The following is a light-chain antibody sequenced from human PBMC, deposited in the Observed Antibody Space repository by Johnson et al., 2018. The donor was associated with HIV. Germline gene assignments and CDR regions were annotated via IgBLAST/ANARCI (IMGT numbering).Light chain of an antibody. CDR2: ENN. Sequence: QSVLTQPPSVSAAPGQKVTISCSGNSSDMGHYAVSWYQELPGTAPKLLIYENNKRPSGIPDRFSGSKSGTSATLGITGLQTGDEADYYCGTWDSSLSSYVVGTVTKVTVL. J-gene: IGLJ1*01. CDR1: SSDMGHYA. CDR3: GTWDSSLSSYV. V-gene: IGLV1-51*01.